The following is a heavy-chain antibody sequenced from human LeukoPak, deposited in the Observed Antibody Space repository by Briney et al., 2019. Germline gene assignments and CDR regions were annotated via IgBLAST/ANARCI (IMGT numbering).Heavy chain of an antibody. D-gene: IGHD6-13*01. CDR1: GFTFSSYS. CDR3: ARPDEQQLVRDAFDI. J-gene: IGHJ3*02. Sequence: PGGSLRLSCAASGFTFSSYSMNWVRQAPGKGLVWVSSISSSSSYIYYADSVKGRFTISRDNAKNSLYLQMNSLRAEDTAVYYCARPDEQQLVRDAFDIWGQGTMVTVSS. CDR2: ISSSSSYI. V-gene: IGHV3-21*01.